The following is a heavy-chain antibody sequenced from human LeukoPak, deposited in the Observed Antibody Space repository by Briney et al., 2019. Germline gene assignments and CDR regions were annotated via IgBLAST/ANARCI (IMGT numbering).Heavy chain of an antibody. V-gene: IGHV1-69*06. CDR1: GYTFTSYG. CDR3: ATRVRGYGDFYYYYYYMDV. CDR2: IIPIFGTA. Sequence: AASVKVSCKASGYTFTSYGISWVRQAPGQGLEWIGGIIPIFGTANYAQKFQGRVTITADKSTSTAYMELSSLRSEDTAVYYCATRVRGYGDFYYYYYYMDVWGKGTTVTVSS. J-gene: IGHJ6*03. D-gene: IGHD4-17*01.